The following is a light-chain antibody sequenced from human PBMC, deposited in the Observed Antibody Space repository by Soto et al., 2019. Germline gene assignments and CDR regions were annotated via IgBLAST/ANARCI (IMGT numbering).Light chain of an antibody. Sequence: SYELTQPPSVSVAPGQTARITCGGNNIGSKSVHWYQQKPGQAPVLVVYGDSDRPSGIPERFSGSNSGNTATLTISRVEAGDEADYYCQVWDSSSVVFGGGTKLTVL. CDR1: NIGSKS. CDR2: GDS. J-gene: IGLJ2*01. V-gene: IGLV3-21*02. CDR3: QVWDSSSVV.